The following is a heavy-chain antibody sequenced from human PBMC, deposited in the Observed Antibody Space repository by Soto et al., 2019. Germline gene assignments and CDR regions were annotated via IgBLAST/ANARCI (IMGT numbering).Heavy chain of an antibody. CDR1: GFTFTNAW. Sequence: EVQLVESGGGLVEPGGSLRVSCAASGFTFTNAWMTWVRQAPGKGLEWVGRIKRTTDGGTTDYAAPVKGRFIISRDDSKHTLYLQMNSLKTEDTAVYYCTSTLGHWGQGTLVTVSS. V-gene: IGHV3-15*01. CDR2: IKRTTDGGTT. J-gene: IGHJ5*02. CDR3: TSTLGH.